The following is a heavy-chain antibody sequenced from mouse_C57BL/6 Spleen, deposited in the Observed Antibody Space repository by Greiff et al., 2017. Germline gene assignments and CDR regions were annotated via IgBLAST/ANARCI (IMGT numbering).Heavy chain of an antibody. CDR3: APYDNYGWFAY. CDR1: GYTFTSYW. CDR2: IDPSDSET. D-gene: IGHD2-1*01. Sequence: QVQLQQPGAELVRPGSSVKLSCKASGYTFTSYWMHWVKQRPIQGLEWIGNIDPSDSETHYNQKFKDKATLTVDKSSSAAYMQLSSLTSEDSAVYYCAPYDNYGWFAYWGQGTLVTVSA. V-gene: IGHV1-52*01. J-gene: IGHJ3*01.